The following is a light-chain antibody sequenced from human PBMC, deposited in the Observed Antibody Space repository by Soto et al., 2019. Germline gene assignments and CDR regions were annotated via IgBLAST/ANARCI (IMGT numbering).Light chain of an antibody. J-gene: IGKJ1*01. CDR3: QQHDASFTWT. CDR2: AAS. V-gene: IGKV2-29*01. CDR1: QSLLHITGETF. Sequence: DFVVTQTPLSLSVAPGQPASISCKSSQSLLHITGETFLFWYLQKPGQAPRLLIYAASSRATGIPDRFTGSGSGTDFTLTISRLEPEDFAVYYCQQHDASFTWTFGQGTKVDIK.